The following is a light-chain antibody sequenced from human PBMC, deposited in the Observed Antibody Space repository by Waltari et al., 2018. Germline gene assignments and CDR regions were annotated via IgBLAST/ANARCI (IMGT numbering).Light chain of an antibody. Sequence: EIVLTQSPGTLSLSPGERATLSCRASQSLRIYLAWYQQKPGQAPRRLIYHASTRATGIPDRFSGSGSGTDFSLTISRLEPEDFAVYYCQHYESLPVTFGQGTKVEIK. V-gene: IGKV3-20*01. CDR2: HAS. J-gene: IGKJ1*01. CDR3: QHYESLPVT. CDR1: QSLRIY.